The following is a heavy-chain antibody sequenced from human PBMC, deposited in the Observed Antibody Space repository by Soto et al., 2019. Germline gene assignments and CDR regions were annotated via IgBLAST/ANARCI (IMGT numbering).Heavy chain of an antibody. D-gene: IGHD3-16*01. V-gene: IGHV1-69*13. J-gene: IGHJ4*02. CDR3: AKDSHWGIISPTHDH. CDR2: IIPIFGTA. Sequence: GASVKVSCKDSGGTLSSYAISWVRQAPGQGLEWMGGIIPIFGTANYAQKFQGRVTITADESTSTAYMELSSLRSEDTAIYYCAKDSHWGIISPTHDHWGQGTQVTVSS. CDR1: GGTLSSYA.